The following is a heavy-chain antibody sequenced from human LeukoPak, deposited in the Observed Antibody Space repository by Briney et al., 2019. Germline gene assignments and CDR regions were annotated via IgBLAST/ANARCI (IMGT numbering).Heavy chain of an antibody. V-gene: IGHV3-23*01. CDR3: ATYSSSWYCFDY. D-gene: IGHD6-13*01. CDR1: GFTFSIYA. Sequence: GGSLRLSCAASGFTFSIYAMSWVRQAPGKGLEWVSAISGSGGSTYYADSVKGRFTISRDNSKNTLYLQMNSLRAEDTAVYYCATYSSSWYCFDYWGQGTLVTVSS. CDR2: ISGSGGST. J-gene: IGHJ4*02.